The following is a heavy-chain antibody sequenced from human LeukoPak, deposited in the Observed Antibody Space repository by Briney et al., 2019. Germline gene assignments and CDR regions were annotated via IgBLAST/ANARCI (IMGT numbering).Heavy chain of an antibody. Sequence: SESLSLTCTVSGGPISSGSYYWSWIRQPAGKGLEWIGRIYTSGSTNYNPSLKSRVTISVDTSKNQFSLKLSSVTAADTAVYYCARAKGDPSYFDYWGQGTLVTVSS. V-gene: IGHV4-61*02. CDR1: GGPISSGSYY. D-gene: IGHD3-16*01. CDR3: ARAKGDPSYFDY. CDR2: IYTSGST. J-gene: IGHJ4*02.